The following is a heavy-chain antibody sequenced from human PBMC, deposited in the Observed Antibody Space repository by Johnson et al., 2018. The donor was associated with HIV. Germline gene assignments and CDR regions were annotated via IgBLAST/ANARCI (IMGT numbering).Heavy chain of an antibody. D-gene: IGHD6-13*01. CDR3: AKDEAQTLVSAGTDAFDF. CDR2: IYRGGPT. J-gene: IGHJ3*01. CDR1: GSTVSPSY. V-gene: IGHV3-66*01. Sequence: VQLVESGGGLSQPGGPLSPSCPPSGSTVSPSYLSCPRQPPGRPLEWASVIYRGGPTSPPAPVKGRSTIPRDNSKNSLYLQMNSLRAEDTAVYYCAKDEAQTLVSAGTDAFDFWGQGTVVTVS.